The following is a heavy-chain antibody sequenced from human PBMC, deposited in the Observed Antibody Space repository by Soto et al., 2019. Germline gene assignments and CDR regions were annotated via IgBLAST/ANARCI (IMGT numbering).Heavy chain of an antibody. V-gene: IGHV1-69*13. J-gene: IGHJ6*02. CDR3: ARGDGGSGSYIYGMDV. Sequence: ASVKVSCRACGGTFSSYAISGVRQAPGQGLEWMGGIIPIFGTANYAQKFQGRVTITADESTSTAYMELSSLRSEDTAVYYCARGDGGSGSYIYGMDVWGQGTTVTVSS. CDR2: IIPIFGTA. CDR1: GGTFSSYA. D-gene: IGHD3-10*01.